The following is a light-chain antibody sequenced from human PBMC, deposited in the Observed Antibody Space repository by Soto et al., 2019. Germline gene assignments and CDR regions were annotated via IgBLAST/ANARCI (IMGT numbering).Light chain of an antibody. CDR2: LGS. J-gene: IGKJ2*01. CDR3: MQGLQTSRT. CDR1: QSLLHSNGYNY. Sequence: DIVMTQSPLSLPVTPGEPASISCRSSQSLLHSNGYNYFDWYLQKPGQSPQLLIFLGSNRASGVPDRFSGSGSGTDFTLKISRVEAEDVGVYYCMQGLQTSRTLGQGTKLEIK. V-gene: IGKV2-28*01.